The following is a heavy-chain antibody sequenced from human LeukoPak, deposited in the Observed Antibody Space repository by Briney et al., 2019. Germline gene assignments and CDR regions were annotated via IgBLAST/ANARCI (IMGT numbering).Heavy chain of an antibody. D-gene: IGHD3/OR15-3a*01. CDR1: GFTFSSYS. Sequence: GGSLRLSCAASGFTFSSYSMNWVRQAPGKGLEWVSSISSSSIYIYYADSVKGRFTISRDNAKNSLYLQMNNLRAEDTAVYYCARGSGYKYDFTGRERTKSRLDYWGQGTLVAVSS. J-gene: IGHJ4*02. CDR3: ARGSGYKYDFTGRERTKSRLDY. V-gene: IGHV3-21*01. CDR2: ISSSSIYI.